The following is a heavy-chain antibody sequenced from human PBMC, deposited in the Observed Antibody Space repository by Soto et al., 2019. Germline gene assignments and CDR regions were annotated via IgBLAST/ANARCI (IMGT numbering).Heavy chain of an antibody. CDR1: GDTFTGYY. CDR3: ARRISLGYCTRASCYGLDY. J-gene: IGHJ4*02. D-gene: IGHD2-2*01. CDR2: INPNSGGT. V-gene: IGHV1-2*04. Sequence: SVKVSCKASGDTFTGYYMHWVRQAPGQGLEWMGWINPNSGGTNYAQKFQGWVTMTRDTSISTAYMELSSLRSEDTAVYYCARRISLGYCTRASCYGLDYWGQGTLVTVSS.